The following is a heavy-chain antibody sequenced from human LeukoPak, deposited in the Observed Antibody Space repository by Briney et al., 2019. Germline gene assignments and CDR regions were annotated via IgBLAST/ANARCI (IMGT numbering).Heavy chain of an antibody. CDR2: IIPILGIA. CDR1: GGTFSSYA. Sequence: ASVTVSCKASGGTFSSYAISWVRQTPGQGLEWMGRIIPILGIANYAQKFQGRVTITADKSTSTAYMELSSLRSEDTAVYYCAREGRGDYPNWGQGTLVTVSS. J-gene: IGHJ4*02. V-gene: IGHV1-69*04. D-gene: IGHD4-17*01. CDR3: AREGRGDYPN.